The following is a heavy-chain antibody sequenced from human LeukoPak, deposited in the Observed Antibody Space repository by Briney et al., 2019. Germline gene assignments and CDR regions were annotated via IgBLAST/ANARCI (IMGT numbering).Heavy chain of an antibody. J-gene: IGHJ6*03. CDR2: VSGSGGAT. CDR3: AKNRGGTYKYYMDV. Sequence: PGGSLRLSCAASGFTFNNYAMSWVRQALGMGLEWLSYVSGSGGATYYAASVKGWFTISRDNSKNAVYLQMGSLRAEDTAVYYCAKNRGGTYKYYMDVWGNGTTVTVSS. CDR1: GFTFNNYA. D-gene: IGHD1-1*01. V-gene: IGHV3-23*01.